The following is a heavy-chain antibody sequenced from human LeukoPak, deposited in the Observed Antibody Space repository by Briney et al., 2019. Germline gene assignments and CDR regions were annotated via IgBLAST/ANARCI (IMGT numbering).Heavy chain of an antibody. CDR3: ARDPGFGELALGMDV. D-gene: IGHD3-10*01. CDR1: GFTFSSYS. V-gene: IGHV3-21*01. CDR2: ISSSSSYI. Sequence: GGSLRLSCAASGFTFSSYSMNWVRQAPGKGLEWVSSISSSSSYIYYADSVKGRFTISRDNAKNSLYLQMNSLRAEDTAVYYCARDPGFGELALGMDVWGQGTTVTVSS. J-gene: IGHJ6*02.